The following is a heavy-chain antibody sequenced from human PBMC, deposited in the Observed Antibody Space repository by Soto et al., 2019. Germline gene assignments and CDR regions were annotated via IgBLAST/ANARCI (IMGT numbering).Heavy chain of an antibody. V-gene: IGHV3-30*18. D-gene: IGHD6-19*01. CDR1: GFTFSSYG. CDR3: AKLVVRQWLTDFDY. J-gene: IGHJ4*02. Sequence: GGSLRLSCAASGFTFSSYGMHWVRQAPGKGLEWVAVISYDGSNKYYADSVKGRFTISRDNSKNTLYLQMNSLRAEDTAVYYCAKLVVRQWLTDFDYWGQGTLVTVSS. CDR2: ISYDGSNK.